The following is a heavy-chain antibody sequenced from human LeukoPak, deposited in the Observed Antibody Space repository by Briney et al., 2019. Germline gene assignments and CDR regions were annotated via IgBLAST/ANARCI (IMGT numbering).Heavy chain of an antibody. CDR1: GGSISSSNW. J-gene: IGHJ5*02. V-gene: IGHV4-4*02. D-gene: IGHD6-6*01. Sequence: SETLSLTCAVSGGSISSSNWWSWVRQPPGKGLEWIGEIYHSGSTNYNPSLKSRVTISVDKSKNQFSLKLSSVTAADTAVYYCARDSSIAARREDWFDPWGQGTLVTVSS. CDR3: ARDSSIAARREDWFDP. CDR2: IYHSGST.